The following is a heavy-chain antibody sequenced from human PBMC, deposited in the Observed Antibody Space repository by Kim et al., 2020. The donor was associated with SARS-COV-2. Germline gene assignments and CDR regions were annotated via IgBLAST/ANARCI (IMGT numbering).Heavy chain of an antibody. Sequence: GGSLRLSCTAPGFTFGDYAMAWVRQAPGKGLEWVSFIRTKVYGGTTEYAASVKGRFTILRDDSKSTAYLEMNSLKTDDTAVYYCTRGSTLPWYFDVWGRGTLVTVSS. J-gene: IGHJ2*01. CDR2: IRTKVYGGTT. CDR1: GFTFGDYA. CDR3: TRGSTLPWYFDV. V-gene: IGHV3-49*04.